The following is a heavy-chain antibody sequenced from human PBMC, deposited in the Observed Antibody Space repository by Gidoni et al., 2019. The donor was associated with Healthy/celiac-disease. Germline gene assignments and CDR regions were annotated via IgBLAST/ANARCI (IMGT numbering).Heavy chain of an antibody. V-gene: IGHV3-21*01. CDR2: ISRSSNYI. Sequence: EVQLVESGGGLVKSGGSLRLFCAASGFTFSSYSMNWVRQAPGKGQEWVSSISRSSNYIYYANSVEGRFTISRDNAKNSQYLQMNSLRAEDTAVYYCASPPEDRGPPWGQGTLVTVSS. CDR1: GFTFSSYS. D-gene: IGHD3-10*01. J-gene: IGHJ5*02. CDR3: ASPPEDRGPP.